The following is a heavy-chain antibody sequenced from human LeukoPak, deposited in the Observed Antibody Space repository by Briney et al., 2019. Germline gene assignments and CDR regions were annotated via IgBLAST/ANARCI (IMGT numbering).Heavy chain of an antibody. CDR3: ARVESEYYDFWSGYPPPPYYYGMDV. J-gene: IGHJ6*02. CDR1: GYTLTELS. V-gene: IGHV1-69*13. CDR2: IIPIFGTA. Sequence: RASVKVSCKVSGYTLTELSMHWVRQAPGQGLEWMGGIIPIFGTANYAQKFQGRVTITADESTSTAYMELSSLRSEDTAVYYCARVESEYYDFWSGYPPPPYYYGMDVWGQGTTVTVSS. D-gene: IGHD3-3*01.